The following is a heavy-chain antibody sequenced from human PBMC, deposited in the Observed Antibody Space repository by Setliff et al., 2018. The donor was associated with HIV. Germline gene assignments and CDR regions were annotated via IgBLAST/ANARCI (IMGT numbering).Heavy chain of an antibody. Sequence: SETLSLTCTVSSDSIRAYFWTWVRQPAGKGLEWIGHVYLSGGTNSNPSPKSRVTMSFDTSKNQFSLNLNSVTAADTAVYYCARGLPATNGVWIDYWGQGTLVTVSS. CDR2: VYLSGGT. V-gene: IGHV4-4*07. D-gene: IGHD2-8*01. CDR1: SDSIRAYF. J-gene: IGHJ4*02. CDR3: ARGLPATNGVWIDY.